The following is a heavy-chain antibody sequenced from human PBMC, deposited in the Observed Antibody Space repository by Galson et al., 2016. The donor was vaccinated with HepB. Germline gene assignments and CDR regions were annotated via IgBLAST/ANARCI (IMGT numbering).Heavy chain of an antibody. D-gene: IGHD3-3*02. V-gene: IGHV3-9*01. CDR2: IGFNGGNK. J-gene: IGHJ4*02. Sequence: SLRLSCAASGITFHDYAMHWVRQAPGKGLEWVSGIGFNGGNKVYTDSVKGRFTISRDNAKNSLYLQIDSLRGEDTALYYCAKAKSLHQMGLAFDSWGQGTLVSVSS. CDR1: GITFHDYA. CDR3: AKAKSLHQMGLAFDS.